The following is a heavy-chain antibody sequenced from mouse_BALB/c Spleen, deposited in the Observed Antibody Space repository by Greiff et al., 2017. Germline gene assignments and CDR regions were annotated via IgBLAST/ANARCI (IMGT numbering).Heavy chain of an antibody. V-gene: IGHV14-3*02. J-gene: IGHJ4*01. CDR1: GFNINDTY. CDR2: IDPANGNT. D-gene: IGHD1-1*01. CDR3: AWGDYGSYYAMDY. Sequence: EVQLQQSGAELVKPGASVKLSCTASGFNINDTYMHWVQQRPEQGLEWIGRIDPANGNTKYDPTLQGKATITTDTSTNIVYLQLSSLTAEDTAVYYCAWGDYGSYYAMDYWGQGTSVTVSS.